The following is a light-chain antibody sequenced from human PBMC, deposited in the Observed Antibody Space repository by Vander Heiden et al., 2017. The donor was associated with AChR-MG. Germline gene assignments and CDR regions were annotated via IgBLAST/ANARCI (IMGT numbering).Light chain of an antibody. V-gene: IGLV2-14*03. J-gene: IGLJ2*01. Sequence: QSALTQPASVSGSLGQSITISCTGTSSDVGGYNYVSWYQQHPGKAPKLMIYDVSNRPSGVSNRFSGSKSGNTASLTISGLQAEDEADYYCSSYTSSSTLVFGGGTKLTGL. CDR2: DVS. CDR1: SSDVGGYNY. CDR3: SSYTSSSTLV.